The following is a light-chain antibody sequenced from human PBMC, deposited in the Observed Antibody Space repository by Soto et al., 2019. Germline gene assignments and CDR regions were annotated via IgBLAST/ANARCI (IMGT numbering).Light chain of an antibody. J-gene: IGKJ5*01. CDR3: QQRLNWQVT. V-gene: IGKV3D-11*02. CDR2: DAS. CDR1: QSVGNN. Sequence: EIVMTQSPGTLSVSPGERVTLSVGASQSVGNNLAWHQQKPGQAPRLLIYDASNRATGIPARFSGSGSGTDFTLTISSLEPEDFAVYYCQQRLNWQVTFGQGTRLEIK.